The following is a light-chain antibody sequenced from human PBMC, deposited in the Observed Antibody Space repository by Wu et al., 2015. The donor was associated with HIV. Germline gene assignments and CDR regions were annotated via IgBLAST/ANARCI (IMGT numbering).Light chain of an antibody. CDR2: GTS. J-gene: IGKJ4*01. Sequence: EVLLTQSPVTLSSSPGDRVTLSCRASQKINPSFFAWYQQRPGQPPRLLIRGTSIRATGVPDRFSGRGSGTNFTLTINRLQAEDFTMYYCHQFDNSPLSFGGGTK. CDR3: HQFDNSPLS. V-gene: IGKV3-20*01. CDR1: QKINPSF.